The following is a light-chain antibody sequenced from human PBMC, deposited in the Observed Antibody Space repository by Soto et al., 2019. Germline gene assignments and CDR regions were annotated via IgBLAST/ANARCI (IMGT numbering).Light chain of an antibody. CDR1: QGISSF. CDR2: GAS. Sequence: IQLTQSPSSLSASVGDRVTITCRASQGISSFLAWYQQKPGRAPKLLIYGASTLQSGVPSRFSGSGSGTDFPPTTSTLQPEVFATYSCQQLNFSPISFAPGTKG. CDR3: QQLNFSPIS. V-gene: IGKV1-9*01. J-gene: IGKJ3*01.